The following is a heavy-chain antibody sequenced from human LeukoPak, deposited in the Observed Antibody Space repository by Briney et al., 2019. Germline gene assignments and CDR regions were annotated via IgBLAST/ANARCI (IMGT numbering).Heavy chain of an antibody. Sequence: PSETLSLTCTVFGGSISGSDYYWGWIRQPPGKGLEWIGSIYYSGSTFYNPSLKSRVTISVDTSKNQFSLKLSSVTAADTAVYYCASGPVIYYYGSGSYYYWGQGTLVTVSS. D-gene: IGHD3-10*01. CDR2: IYYSGST. CDR1: GGSISGSDYY. V-gene: IGHV4-39*07. CDR3: ASGPVIYYYGSGSYYY. J-gene: IGHJ4*02.